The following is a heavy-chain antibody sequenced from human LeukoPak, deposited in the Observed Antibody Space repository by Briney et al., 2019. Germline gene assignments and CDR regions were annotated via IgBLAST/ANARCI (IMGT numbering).Heavy chain of an antibody. Sequence: SETLSLTCTVSGGSISSGDYYWSWIRQPPGKGLEWIGYIYYSGSTYYNPSLKSRVTISVDRSKNQFSLKLSSVTAADTAVYYCARVTTMVRGVTGFAFDIWGQGTMVTVSS. J-gene: IGHJ3*02. CDR3: ARVTTMVRGVTGFAFDI. D-gene: IGHD3-10*01. CDR2: IYYSGST. CDR1: GGSISSGDYY. V-gene: IGHV4-30-4*01.